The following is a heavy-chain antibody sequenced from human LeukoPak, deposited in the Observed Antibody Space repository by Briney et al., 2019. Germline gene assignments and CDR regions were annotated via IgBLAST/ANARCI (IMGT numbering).Heavy chain of an antibody. CDR3: ARVDSSSWYDY. Sequence: ASVKVSCKASGGTFSSYAISWVRQAPGQGLEWMGGIIPIFGTANYAQKFQGRVTMTRDTSTSTVYMELSSLRSEDTAVYYCARVDSSSWYDYWGQGTLVTVSS. CDR2: IIPIFGTA. D-gene: IGHD6-13*01. J-gene: IGHJ4*02. CDR1: GGTFSSYA. V-gene: IGHV1-69*05.